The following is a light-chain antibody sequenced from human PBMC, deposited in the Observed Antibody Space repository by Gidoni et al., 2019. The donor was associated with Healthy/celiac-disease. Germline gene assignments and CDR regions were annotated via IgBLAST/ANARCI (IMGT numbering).Light chain of an antibody. CDR3: QQSYSTPFT. CDR2: AAS. J-gene: IGKJ3*01. Sequence: SQSISSYLNWYQQKPGKAPKLLIYAASSLQSGVPSRFSGSGSGTDFTLTISSLQPEDFATYYCQQSYSTPFTFGPGTKVEIK. CDR1: QSISSY. V-gene: IGKV1-39*01.